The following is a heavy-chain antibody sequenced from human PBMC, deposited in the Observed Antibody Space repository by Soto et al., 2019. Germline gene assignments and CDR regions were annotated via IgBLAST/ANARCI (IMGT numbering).Heavy chain of an antibody. CDR3: ERDYSGLGSPRSSFFY. CDR1: GYSFTNYG. V-gene: IGHV1-18*01. D-gene: IGHD3-10*01. Sequence: ASVKVSCKASGYSFTNYGISWVRQAPGQGLEWMGWISGHNGNTNYAQKLQGRVTMTTDTSTSTAYMELRSLRSDDTAVYYCERDYSGLGSPRSSFFYWGQGTLVTVSS. CDR2: ISGHNGNT. J-gene: IGHJ4*02.